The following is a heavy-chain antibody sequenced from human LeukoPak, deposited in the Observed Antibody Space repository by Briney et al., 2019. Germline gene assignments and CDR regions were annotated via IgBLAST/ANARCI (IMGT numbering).Heavy chain of an antibody. CDR3: ARGKNWFDP. Sequence: NPSETLSRTCTVSGGSISSYYWSWIRQPPGKGLEWIGYIYYSGSTNYNPSLKSRVTISVDTSKNQFSLKLSSVTAADTAVYYCARGKNWFDPWGQGTLVTVSS. J-gene: IGHJ5*02. V-gene: IGHV4-59*01. D-gene: IGHD4-23*01. CDR2: IYYSGST. CDR1: GGSISSYY.